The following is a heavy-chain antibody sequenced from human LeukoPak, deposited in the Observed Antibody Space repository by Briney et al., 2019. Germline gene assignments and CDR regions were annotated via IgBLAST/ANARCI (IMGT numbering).Heavy chain of an antibody. CDR3: ARHTSMVRGVMKYCFDC. V-gene: IGHV4-39*01. Sequence: PSETLSLTCTVSGGSISSSSYYWVWMRQPPGKGLEWIGSIYYSGSTYYNPSLKSRVTISVDTSKNQFSLRLNSVTAADTAVYYCARHTSMVRGVMKYCFDCWGQGTLATVSS. J-gene: IGHJ4*02. CDR1: GGSISSSSYY. D-gene: IGHD3-10*01. CDR2: IYYSGST.